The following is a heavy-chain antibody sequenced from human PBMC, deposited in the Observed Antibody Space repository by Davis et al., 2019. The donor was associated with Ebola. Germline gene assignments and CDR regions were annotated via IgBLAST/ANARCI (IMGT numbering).Heavy chain of an antibody. V-gene: IGHV3-33*01. J-gene: IGHJ6*04. D-gene: IGHD6-13*01. Sequence: PGGSLRLSCAASGFTFSSYGMHWVRQAPGKGLEWVAVIWYDGSNKYYADSVKGRFTISRDNSKNTLYLQMNSLRAEDTAVYYCARDPEPSSSWYYYYYGMDVWGKGTTVTVSS. CDR1: GFTFSSYG. CDR3: ARDPEPSSSWYYYYYGMDV. CDR2: IWYDGSNK.